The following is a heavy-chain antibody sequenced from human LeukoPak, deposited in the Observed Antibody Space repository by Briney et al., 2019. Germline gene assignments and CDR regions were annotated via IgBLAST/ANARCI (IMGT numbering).Heavy chain of an antibody. J-gene: IGHJ4*02. CDR3: ARDVHNFIVGASTYHFEY. D-gene: IGHD1-26*01. CDR2: ISSSGSYI. V-gene: IGHV3-21*01. CDR1: GFTFSSYS. Sequence: PGGSLRLSCAASGFTFSSYSMNWVRQAPGKGLEWVSSISSSGSYIYYADSVKGRFTISRDNAKNSLFLQMNSLRAEDTAVYYCARDVHNFIVGASTYHFEYWGQGTLVTVSS.